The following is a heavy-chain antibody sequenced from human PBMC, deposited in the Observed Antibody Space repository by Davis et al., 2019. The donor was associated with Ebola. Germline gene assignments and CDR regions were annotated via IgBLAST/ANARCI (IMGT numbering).Heavy chain of an antibody. CDR2: ISYDGSNK. CDR3: ARRPTKYGDEDAP. J-gene: IGHJ5*02. Sequence: GESLKISCAASGFTFSSYAMHWVRQAPGKGLEWVAVISYDGSNKYYADSVKGRFTISRDNSKNTLYLQMNSLRSEDTAVYYCARRPTKYGDEDAPWGQGTLVTVSS. D-gene: IGHD4-17*01. CDR1: GFTFSSYA. V-gene: IGHV3-30-3*01.